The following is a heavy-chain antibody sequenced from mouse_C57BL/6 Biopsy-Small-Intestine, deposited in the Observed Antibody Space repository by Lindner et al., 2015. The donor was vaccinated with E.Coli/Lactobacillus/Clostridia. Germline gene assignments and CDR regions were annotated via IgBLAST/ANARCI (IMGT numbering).Heavy chain of an antibody. Sequence: SVKVSCKASGYTFTDYYMHWVRQAPGQGLQWMGWIKPKSGDTNYAQRFQGRVTMTWDTSISTAYMEMISLRSDDTAVYYCARDPGSFNILTGYYSDYFDHWGQGTLVTVSS. CDR2: IKPKSGDT. V-gene: IGHV1-84*02. CDR1: GYTFTDYY. J-gene: IGHJ2*01. D-gene: IGHD1-1*01. CDR3: ARDPGSFNILTGYYSDYFDH.